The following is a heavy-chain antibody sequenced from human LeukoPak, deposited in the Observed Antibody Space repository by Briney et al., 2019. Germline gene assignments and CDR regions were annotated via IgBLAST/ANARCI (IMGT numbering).Heavy chain of an antibody. D-gene: IGHD5-12*01. V-gene: IGHV4-34*01. J-gene: IGHJ4*02. Sequence: SETLSLTCAVYGGSFSGYYWSWIGQPPGKGLEWIGEINHSGSTNYNPSLKSRVTISVDTSKNQFSLKLSSVTAADTAVYCCARESVDSHFDYWGQGTLVTVSS. CDR3: ARESVDSHFDY. CDR2: INHSGST. CDR1: GGSFSGYY.